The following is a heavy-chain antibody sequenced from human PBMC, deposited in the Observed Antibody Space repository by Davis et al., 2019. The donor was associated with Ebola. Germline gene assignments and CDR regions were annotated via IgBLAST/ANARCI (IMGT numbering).Heavy chain of an antibody. CDR3: ARVSNKYGMDV. CDR1: GGSISSYY. V-gene: IGHV4-59*01. Sequence: MPSETLSLTCIVSGGSISSYYWSWIRQPPGKGLEWIGYIYYSGSTNYNPSLKSRVTISVDTSKNQFSLKLSSVTAADTAVYYCARVSNKYGMDVWSQGTTVTVSS. J-gene: IGHJ6*02. CDR2: IYYSGST. D-gene: IGHD2/OR15-2a*01.